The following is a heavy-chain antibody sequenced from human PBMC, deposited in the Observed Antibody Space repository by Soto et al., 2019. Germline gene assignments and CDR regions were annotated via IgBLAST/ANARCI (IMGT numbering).Heavy chain of an antibody. CDR2: IYWDDDK. CDR3: AHRGYMYGNWDHGYFDY. CDR1: GFSLTTGGVG. J-gene: IGHJ4*02. V-gene: IGHV2-5*02. D-gene: IGHD5-18*01. Sequence: QITLKESGPTRVRPTQTLALTCTFSGFSLTTGGVGVGWIRKTPGKALEWLAVIYWDDDKRYSPSLKSRLTITKDTSKNQAVLTMSDMDPVDTATYFCAHRGYMYGNWDHGYFDYWGQGTLVTVSS.